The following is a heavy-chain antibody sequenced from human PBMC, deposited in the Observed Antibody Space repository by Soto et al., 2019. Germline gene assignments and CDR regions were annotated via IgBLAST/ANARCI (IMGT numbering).Heavy chain of an antibody. CDR3: AADKPYYDFWSGYLYNWFDP. CDR1: GFTFSSYS. Sequence: GGSLRLSCAASGFTFSSYSMNWVRQAPGKGLEWVSSISSSSSYIYYADSVKGRFTISRDNAKNSLYLQMNSLKAEDTAVYYCAADKPYYDFWSGYLYNWFDPWGQGTLVTVSS. D-gene: IGHD3-3*01. V-gene: IGHV3-21*01. J-gene: IGHJ5*02. CDR2: ISSSSSYI.